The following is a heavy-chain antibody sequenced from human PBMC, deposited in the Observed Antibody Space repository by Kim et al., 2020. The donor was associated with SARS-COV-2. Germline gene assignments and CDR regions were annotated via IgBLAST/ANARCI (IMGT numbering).Heavy chain of an antibody. Sequence: SQTLSLTCAISGDSVSSNSAAWNWIRQYPSRGLEWLGSTYYRSKWYNDYAVSVKSRITINPDTSKNQFSLQLNSVTPEDTAVYYFSRGGAAAGLRDNFDYWGQGTLVTVSS. CDR3: SRGGAAAGLRDNFDY. D-gene: IGHD6-13*01. V-gene: IGHV6-1*01. J-gene: IGHJ4*02. CDR2: TYYRSKWYN. CDR1: GDSVSSNSAA.